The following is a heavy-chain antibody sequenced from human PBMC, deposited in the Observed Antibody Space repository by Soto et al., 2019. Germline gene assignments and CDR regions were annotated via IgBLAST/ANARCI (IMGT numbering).Heavy chain of an antibody. D-gene: IGHD7-27*01. V-gene: IGHV3-7*04. CDR1: GFTFSSYW. J-gene: IGHJ4*02. CDR3: ARGNLATSPNWGWSSYYFDY. CDR2: IKQDGSEK. Sequence: GGSLRLSCAASGFTFSSYWMSWVRQAPGKGLEWVANIKQDGSEKYYVDSVKGRFTISRDNAKNSLYLQMNSLRAEDTAVYYCARGNLATSPNWGWSSYYFDYWGQGTLVTVSS.